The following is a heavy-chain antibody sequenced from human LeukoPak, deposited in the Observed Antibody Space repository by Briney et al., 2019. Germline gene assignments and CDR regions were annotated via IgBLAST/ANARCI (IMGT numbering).Heavy chain of an antibody. CDR2: IYTSGST. J-gene: IGHJ5*02. V-gene: IGHV4-61*02. CDR3: ARDSMVVTIVRNSWFDP. CDR1: GDSISSSSYY. D-gene: IGHD5-12*01. Sequence: SETLSLTCTVSGDSISSSSYYWGWIRQPPGEGLEWSGRIYTSGSTNYNPSLKSPVTISLDTSKNQFSLTLSPLSAAETAVYSCARDSMVVTIVRNSWFDPWGQGTLVTVSS.